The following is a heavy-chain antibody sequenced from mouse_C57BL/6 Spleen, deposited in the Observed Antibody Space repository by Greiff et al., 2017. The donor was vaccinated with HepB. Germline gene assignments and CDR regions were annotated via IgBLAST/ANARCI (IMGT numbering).Heavy chain of an antibody. CDR2: INPSSGYT. J-gene: IGHJ4*01. CDR3: ARSLEDYYYAMDY. V-gene: IGHV1-7*01. Sequence: LVESGAELAKPGASVKLSCKASGYTFTSYWMHWVKQRPGQGLEWIGYINPSSGYTKYNQKFKDKATLTADKSSSTAYMQLSSLTYEDSAVYYCARSLEDYYYAMDYWGQGTSVTVSS. CDR1: GYTFTSYW.